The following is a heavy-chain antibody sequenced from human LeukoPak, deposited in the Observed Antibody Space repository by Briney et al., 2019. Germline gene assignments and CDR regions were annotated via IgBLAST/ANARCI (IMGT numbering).Heavy chain of an antibody. CDR3: TTGGSSCND. J-gene: IGHJ1*01. Sequence: GGSLRLSCAASGITLSNAWMSWVRQAPGKGLEWVGRIKSKTEGGTTDYAALVKGRFTISRDDSKNTLYLQMNSLKTEETAVYYCTTGGSSCNDWGQGTLVTVSS. V-gene: IGHV3-15*01. CDR1: GITLSNAW. D-gene: IGHD6-13*01. CDR2: IKSKTEGGTT.